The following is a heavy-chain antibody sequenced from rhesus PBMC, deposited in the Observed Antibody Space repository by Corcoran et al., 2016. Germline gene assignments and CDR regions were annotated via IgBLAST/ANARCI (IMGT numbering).Heavy chain of an antibody. Sequence: QLQLQESGPGLVKPSETLSLTCAVSGGSISSNYWSWIRQPPGKGLEWIGRISGSGGSTDSNPSLKSRVTISTGTSKSRFSLRLSSVTAADTAVYYCARVEYCTGSGCYGAFDFWGQGLRVTVSS. CDR1: GGSISSNY. V-gene: IGHV4-173*01. J-gene: IGHJ3*01. CDR3: ARVEYCTGSGCYGAFDF. CDR2: ISGSGGST. D-gene: IGHD2-21*01.